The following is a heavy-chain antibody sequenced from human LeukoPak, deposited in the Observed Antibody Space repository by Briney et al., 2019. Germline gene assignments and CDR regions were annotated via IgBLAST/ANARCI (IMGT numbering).Heavy chain of an antibody. Sequence: SVKVSCQASVYTFTGYYMHWVRQAPAQGLEWMGWINPNSGGTNYAQKFQGRVTMTRDTSISTAYMELSRLRSDDTAVYYCARVVVVAGLDYWGRGTLVTVSS. CDR1: VYTFTGYY. D-gene: IGHD2-15*01. J-gene: IGHJ4*02. CDR3: ARVVVVAGLDY. V-gene: IGHV1-2*02. CDR2: INPNSGGT.